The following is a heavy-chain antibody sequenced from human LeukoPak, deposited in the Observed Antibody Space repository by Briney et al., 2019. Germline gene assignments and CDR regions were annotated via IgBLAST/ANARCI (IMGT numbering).Heavy chain of an antibody. CDR2: ISYDGSNK. D-gene: IGHD3-22*01. Sequence: GGSLRLSCAASGFTFSSYAMHWVRQAPGKGLEWVAVISYDGSNKYYADSVKGRFTISRDNAKNSLYLQMNSLRAEDTAVYYCARDRSGYYDSSGYYLFDYWGQGTLVTVSS. CDR1: GFTFSSYA. J-gene: IGHJ4*02. V-gene: IGHV3-30*04. CDR3: ARDRSGYYDSSGYYLFDY.